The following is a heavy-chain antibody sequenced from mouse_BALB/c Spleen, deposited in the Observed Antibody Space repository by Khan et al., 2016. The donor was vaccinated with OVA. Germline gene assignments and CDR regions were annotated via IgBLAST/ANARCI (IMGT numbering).Heavy chain of an antibody. Sequence: QVQLQQSGAELAKPGASVKMSCKASGYTFINYWILWVKQRPGQGLEWIGYINPSTGYTEYNQNFKDKATLTADKSYSTVYLQLSSLTSEDSAVYYCARRGLRWDFDYWGQGTTLTVSS. D-gene: IGHD1-1*01. V-gene: IGHV1-7*01. CDR1: GYTFINYW. J-gene: IGHJ2*01. CDR2: INPSTGYT. CDR3: ARRGLRWDFDY.